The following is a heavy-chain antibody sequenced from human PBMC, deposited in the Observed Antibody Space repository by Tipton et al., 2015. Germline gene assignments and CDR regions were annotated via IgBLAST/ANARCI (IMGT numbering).Heavy chain of an antibody. CDR3: ARDLEHGMDV. CDR2: IYYSGNT. J-gene: IGHJ6*02. CDR1: GVSVSSGGYY. D-gene: IGHD5-24*01. V-gene: IGHV4-61*08. Sequence: GLVKPSETLSLSCSVTGVSVSSGGYYWSWIRQPPGKGLEWIGHIYYSGNTNYNHSLKSRVTISVDTSKNQFSLTLNSEAAADTAVYYCARDLEHGMDVWGHGTTVPVSS.